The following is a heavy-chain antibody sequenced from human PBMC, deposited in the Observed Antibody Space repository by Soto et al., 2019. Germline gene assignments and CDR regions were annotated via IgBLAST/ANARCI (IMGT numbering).Heavy chain of an antibody. J-gene: IGHJ4*02. CDR3: ARTLYSSGWYFDY. CDR1: GGSISTYY. V-gene: IGHV4-59*01. CDR2: IYYSGST. D-gene: IGHD6-19*01. Sequence: SENLAVACTFSGGSISTYYWSLIRQPPGKGLEWIGYIYYSGSTNYNPSLKSRVTISVDTSKNQFSLKLSSVTAADTAVYYCARTLYSSGWYFDYWGQGTMVTVSS.